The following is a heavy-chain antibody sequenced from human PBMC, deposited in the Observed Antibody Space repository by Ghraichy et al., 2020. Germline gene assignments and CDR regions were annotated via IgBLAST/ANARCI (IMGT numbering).Heavy chain of an antibody. CDR2: IIPIFGTA. D-gene: IGHD4-23*01. J-gene: IGHJ6*02. Sequence: SVKVSCKASGGTFSSYAMSWVRQAPGQGLEWMGGIIPIFGTANYAQKFQGRVTITADESTSTAYMELSSLRSEDTAVYYCAREGTTVVTSSSYYYGMDVWGQGTTVTVSS. CDR1: GGTFSSYA. CDR3: AREGTTVVTSSSYYYGMDV. V-gene: IGHV1-69*13.